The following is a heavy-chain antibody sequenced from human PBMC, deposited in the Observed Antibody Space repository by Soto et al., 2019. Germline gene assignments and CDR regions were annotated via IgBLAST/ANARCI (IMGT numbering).Heavy chain of an antibody. Sequence: QITLKESGPPLVKPTQTLTLTCTFSGFSLTTSGVGVGWIRQPPGKALEWLALIYWDDDKRYNPSLRSRLTITKDTSKNQVLLTMTNMDPVDTATYFCAHRLTLNSDWNYGRFDYWGQGTLVTVSS. D-gene: IGHD1-1*01. CDR1: GFSLTTSGVG. CDR2: IYWDDDK. CDR3: AHRLTLNSDWNYGRFDY. J-gene: IGHJ4*02. V-gene: IGHV2-5*02.